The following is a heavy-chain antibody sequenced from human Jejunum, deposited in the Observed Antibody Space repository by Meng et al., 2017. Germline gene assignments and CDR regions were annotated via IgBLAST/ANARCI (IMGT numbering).Heavy chain of an antibody. J-gene: IGHJ4*02. CDR2: IDKSGSDR. CDR1: GFSLSNFE. CDR3: SRDPHSGYRFDY. Sequence: GESLKISCAVSGFSLSNFEMNWVRQAPGKGPQWVAYIDKSGSDRRYADSVRGRFTVSRDNANNLLFLQMDSLKAEDTAVYYCSRDPHSGYRFDYWGQGTRVTVSS. D-gene: IGHD5-18*01. V-gene: IGHV3-48*03.